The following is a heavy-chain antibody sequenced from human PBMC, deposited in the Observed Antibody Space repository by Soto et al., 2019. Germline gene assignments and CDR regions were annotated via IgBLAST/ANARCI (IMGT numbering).Heavy chain of an antibody. CDR1: GGTFSSYA. CDR2: IITIFGTA. V-gene: IGHV1-69*01. Sequence: QVQLVQSGAEVKKPGSSVKVSCKASGGTFSSYAISWVRQAPGQGIEWKGGIITIFGTAKYAQKFQGRVTITADESTSTAYMELSSLRSEDTAVYYCARALFMRYSDVQTGIDPWGQGRLVTVSS. D-gene: IGHD5-18*01. J-gene: IGHJ5*02. CDR3: ARALFMRYSDVQTGIDP.